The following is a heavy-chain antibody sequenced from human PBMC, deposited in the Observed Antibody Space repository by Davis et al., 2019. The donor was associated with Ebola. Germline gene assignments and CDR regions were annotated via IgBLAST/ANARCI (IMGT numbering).Heavy chain of an antibody. CDR2: ISYDGSNK. D-gene: IGHD3-3*01. CDR3: ARDLGRYYDFWSGYLDY. V-gene: IGHV3-30*03. Sequence: GESLKISCAASGFTFSSYGMHWVRQAPGKGLEWVAVISYDGSNKYYADSVKGRFTISRDNSKNTLYLQMNSLRAEDTAVYYCARDLGRYYDFWSGYLDYWGQGTLVTVSS. J-gene: IGHJ4*02. CDR1: GFTFSSYG.